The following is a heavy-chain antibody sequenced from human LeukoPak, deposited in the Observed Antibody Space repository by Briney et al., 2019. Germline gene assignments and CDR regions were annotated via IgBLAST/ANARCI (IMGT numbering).Heavy chain of an antibody. D-gene: IGHD6-19*01. CDR1: GYTFSAYF. Sequence: PGGSLRLSCAASGYTFSAYFMGWIRQAPGKGLECVSYISSSGTNKYYADSVKGRFTISRDNAKNSLNLQMNSLRAEDTAVYYCARESQWSVDYWGQGTLVTVSS. V-gene: IGHV3-11*01. CDR2: ISSSGTNK. CDR3: ARESQWSVDY. J-gene: IGHJ4*02.